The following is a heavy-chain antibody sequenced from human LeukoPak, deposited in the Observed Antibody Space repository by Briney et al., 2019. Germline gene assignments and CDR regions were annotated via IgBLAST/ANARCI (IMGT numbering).Heavy chain of an antibody. J-gene: IGHJ4*02. CDR1: GFPFSAYW. D-gene: IGHD2-15*01. CDR3: ARLVGNYFAY. CDR2: INQDGSEK. V-gene: IGHV3-7*05. Sequence: PVGSLRLSCSASGFPFSAYWMSWVRQAPGKGLEWVANINQDGSEKYYVDSVKGRFTISRDSAKNSLYLQMNSLRAEDTAVYYCARLVGNYFAYWGQGTLVTVSS.